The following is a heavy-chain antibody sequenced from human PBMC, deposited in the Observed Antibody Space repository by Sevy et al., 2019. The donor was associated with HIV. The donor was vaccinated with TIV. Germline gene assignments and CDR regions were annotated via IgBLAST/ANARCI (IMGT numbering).Heavy chain of an antibody. D-gene: IGHD3-10*01. J-gene: IGHJ6*02. V-gene: IGHV4-4*02. CDR3: ARVVVRGVIYGLDV. CDR1: GVSISSSDL. CDR2: IYHSGRT. Sequence: SETLSLTCAVSGVSISSSDLWRLVRQPPGRGLGCIVEIYHSGRTNYNPSLKSRVTISVDKSKNKFSMKLSSVTAADTAVYYCARVVVRGVIYGLDVWGQGTTVTVSS.